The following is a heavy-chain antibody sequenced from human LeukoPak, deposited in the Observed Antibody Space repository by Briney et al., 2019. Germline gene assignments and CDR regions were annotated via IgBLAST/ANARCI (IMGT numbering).Heavy chain of an antibody. D-gene: IGHD2-15*01. CDR3: ARRYFDH. Sequence: GGSLRLSCAASGFTFSKYWMSWVRQAPGKGLEWVANIKQDGSEKYYVDSVKGRFTISRDNAKNSLYLQMNSLRAEDTALYYCARRYFDHWGQGTLVTVSS. CDR2: IKQDGSEK. CDR1: GFTFSKYW. V-gene: IGHV3-7*01. J-gene: IGHJ4*02.